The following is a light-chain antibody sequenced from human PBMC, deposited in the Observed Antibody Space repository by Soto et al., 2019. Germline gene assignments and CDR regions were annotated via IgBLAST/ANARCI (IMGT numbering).Light chain of an antibody. Sequence: VVTQSPATLSVSPEERATLSCRASESVGRHLAWYQQKPGQAPKLLIFDASTRATGVPARFSGSGSGTEFTLTISSLQSEDNAVYYCQQYNNWPPNFGQGTRLEIK. CDR3: QQYNNWPPN. V-gene: IGKV3-15*01. CDR2: DAS. CDR1: ESVGRH. J-gene: IGKJ5*01.